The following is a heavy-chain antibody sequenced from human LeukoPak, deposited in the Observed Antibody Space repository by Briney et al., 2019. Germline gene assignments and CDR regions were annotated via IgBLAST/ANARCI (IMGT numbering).Heavy chain of an antibody. D-gene: IGHD3-10*01. CDR1: GGSISSYY. CDR2: INHSGST. CDR3: ARGPYYYGSGSYHLDY. J-gene: IGHJ4*02. Sequence: SETLSLTCTVSGGSISSYYWSWIRQPPGKGLEWIGEINHSGSTNYNPSLKSRVTISVDMSKNQFSLKLSSVTAADTAVYYCARGPYYYGSGSYHLDYWGQGTLVTVSS. V-gene: IGHV4-34*01.